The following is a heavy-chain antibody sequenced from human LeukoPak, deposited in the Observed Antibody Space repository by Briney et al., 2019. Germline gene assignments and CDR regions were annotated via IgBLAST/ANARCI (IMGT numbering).Heavy chain of an antibody. V-gene: IGHV4-59*01. Sequence: PSETLSRTCTVSGGSISSYYWSWIRQPPGKGLEWIGYIYYSGSTNYHPSLKSRVTISVDTSKNQFSLKLSSVTAADTAVYYCARTNCSGGSCYSDYWGQGTLVTVSS. J-gene: IGHJ4*02. CDR1: GGSISSYY. CDR3: ARTNCSGGSCYSDY. CDR2: IYYSGST. D-gene: IGHD2-15*01.